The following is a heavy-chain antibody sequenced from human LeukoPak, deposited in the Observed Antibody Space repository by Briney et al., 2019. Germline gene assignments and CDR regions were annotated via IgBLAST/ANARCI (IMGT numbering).Heavy chain of an antibody. J-gene: IGHJ3*02. CDR3: AREGHAFDI. CDR2: ISSSSTI. CDR1: GFTFSSYS. V-gene: IGHV3-48*02. Sequence: GGSLRLSCAASGFTFSSYSMNWVRQAPGKGLEWVSYISSSSTIYYADSVKGRFTISRDNAKNSLYLQMNSLRDEDTAVYYCAREGHAFDIWGQGTMVTVSS.